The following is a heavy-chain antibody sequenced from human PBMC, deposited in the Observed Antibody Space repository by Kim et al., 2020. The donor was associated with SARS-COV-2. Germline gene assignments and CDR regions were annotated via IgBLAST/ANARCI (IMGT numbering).Heavy chain of an antibody. CDR2: IKGDGSDK. Sequence: GGSLRLSCAASGFSFSGYWMSWVRQAPGKRLEWVASIKGDGSDKNYADSVKGRFTISRDNAKNSLSLQMNSLRAEDTAVYFCFRNSPGGAGEDYCGLGTL. V-gene: IGHV3-7*03. CDR1: GFSFSGYW. D-gene: IGHD3-10*01. J-gene: IGHJ4*02. CDR3: FRNSPGGAGEDY.